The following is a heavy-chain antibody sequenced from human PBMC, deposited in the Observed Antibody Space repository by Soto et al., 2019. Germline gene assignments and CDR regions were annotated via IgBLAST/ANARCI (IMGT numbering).Heavy chain of an antibody. CDR1: GGSISSGGYY. J-gene: IGHJ5*02. D-gene: IGHD3-10*01. CDR2: IYYSGST. CDR3: VREMVRGVIVWFDP. V-gene: IGHV4-31*03. Sequence: QVQLQESGPGLVKPSQTLSLTCTVSGGSISSGGYYWSWIRQHPGKGLEWIGYIYYSGSTYYNPSLKSRVTISVDTSKNQFSLKLSSVTAADTAVYYCVREMVRGVIVWFDPWGQGTLVTVSS.